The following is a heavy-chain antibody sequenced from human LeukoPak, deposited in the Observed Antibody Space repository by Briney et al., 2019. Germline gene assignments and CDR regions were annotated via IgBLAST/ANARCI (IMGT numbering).Heavy chain of an antibody. V-gene: IGHV3-64*01. CDR1: GLTFSSYA. CDR3: ARDLITGGPFDY. Sequence: GGSLRLSCAASGLTFSSYAMHWVRQAPGKGLEYVSAISSNGGSTYYANSVKDRFTISRDNSKNTLYLQMGSLRAEDMAVYYCARDLITGGPFDYWGQGTLVTVSS. CDR2: ISSNGGST. J-gene: IGHJ4*02. D-gene: IGHD7-27*01.